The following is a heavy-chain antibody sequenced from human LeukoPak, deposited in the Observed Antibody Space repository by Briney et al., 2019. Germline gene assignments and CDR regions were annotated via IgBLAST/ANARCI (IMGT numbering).Heavy chain of an antibody. V-gene: IGHV5-51*01. CDR3: ARLLGSFYLFDY. J-gene: IGHJ4*02. CDR2: IYPGDSQS. Sequence: GESLKTSCKGFGNHFPYYWIGWVRQMPGKGLGWMGIIYPGDSQSRLSPSFQGQVTLPDEQFLGTPYLQCSSLEASGTALYFLARLLGSFYLFDYWGQGTLVTVSS. D-gene: IGHD3-10*01. CDR1: GNHFPYYW.